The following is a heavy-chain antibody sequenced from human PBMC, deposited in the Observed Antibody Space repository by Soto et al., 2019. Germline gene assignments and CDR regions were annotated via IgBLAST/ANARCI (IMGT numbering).Heavy chain of an antibody. Sequence: ETLSLTCTVSGGSISNHCWSWIRQPPGKGLEWIGYICYTGNTNYNPSLRSRVTISLDTSKNQFSLNLRSVTAADSAVYYCARDFRGSGSYYNVGFDYWGRGTLVTVSS. V-gene: IGHV4-59*11. J-gene: IGHJ4*02. CDR3: ARDFRGSGSYYNVGFDY. CDR1: GGSISNHC. D-gene: IGHD3-10*01. CDR2: ICYTGNT.